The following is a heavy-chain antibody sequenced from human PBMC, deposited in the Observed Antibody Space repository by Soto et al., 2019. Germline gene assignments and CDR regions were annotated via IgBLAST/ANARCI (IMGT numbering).Heavy chain of an antibody. CDR3: ARGGGGQQLDPFFDY. CDR1: GGSISSYY. D-gene: IGHD6-13*01. Sequence: SETLSLTCTVSGGSISSYYWSWIRQPPGKGLEWIGYIYYSGSTNYNPSLKSRVTISVDTSKNQFSLKLSSVTGADTAVYYCARGGGGQQLDPFFDYWGQGTLVTVSS. J-gene: IGHJ4*02. V-gene: IGHV4-59*01. CDR2: IYYSGST.